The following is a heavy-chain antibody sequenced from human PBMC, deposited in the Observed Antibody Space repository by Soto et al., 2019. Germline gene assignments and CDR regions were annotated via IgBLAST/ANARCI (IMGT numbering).Heavy chain of an antibody. CDR1: GGSISSGDYY. J-gene: IGHJ5*02. Sequence: QVQLQESGPGLVKPSQTLSLTCTVSGGSISSGDYYWSWIRQPPGKGLEWIGYIYYSGSTYYNPSLKSRVTISGDTSKNQFSLKLSSVTAADTAVYYCARGTTIFGVVTHNWFDPWGQGTLVTVSS. V-gene: IGHV4-30-4*01. CDR3: ARGTTIFGVVTHNWFDP. D-gene: IGHD3-3*01. CDR2: IYYSGST.